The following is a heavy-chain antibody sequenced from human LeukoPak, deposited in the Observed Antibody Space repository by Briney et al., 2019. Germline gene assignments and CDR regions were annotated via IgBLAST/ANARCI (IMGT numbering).Heavy chain of an antibody. J-gene: IGHJ6*02. CDR1: GGSISSYY. CDR3: ARAYSSSWGTYYYYGMDV. CDR2: IYYSGST. D-gene: IGHD6-13*01. Sequence: SETLSLTCTVSGGSISSYYWSWIRQPPGKGLEWIGYIYYSGSTNYNLSLKSRVTISVDTSKNQFSLKLSSVTAADTAVYYCARAYSSSWGTYYYYGMDVWGQGTTVTVSS. V-gene: IGHV4-59*01.